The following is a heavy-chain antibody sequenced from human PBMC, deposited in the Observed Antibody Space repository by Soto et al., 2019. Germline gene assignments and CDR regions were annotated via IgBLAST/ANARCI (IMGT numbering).Heavy chain of an antibody. V-gene: IGHV1-58*01. Sequence: QMQLVQSGPEGKKPGTSVKVSCKASGFTFPSSAVQGVRQARGQRLEWIGWIFVGSGNTTDAQTSQESVTITRDRSTSTASMALSSLRSEETAVYDCAGTQCYYYYSMDVWGQGTTVTVSS. CDR2: IFVGSGNT. CDR1: GFTFPSSA. D-gene: IGHD1-7*01. CDR3: AGTQCYYYYSMDV. J-gene: IGHJ6*02.